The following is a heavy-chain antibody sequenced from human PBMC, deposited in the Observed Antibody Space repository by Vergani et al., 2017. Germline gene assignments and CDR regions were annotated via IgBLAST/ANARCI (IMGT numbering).Heavy chain of an antibody. CDR3: AKDRLRVSGVVVIAPRFYFDY. D-gene: IGHD2-21*01. J-gene: IGHJ4*02. V-gene: IGHV3-30*18. CDR2: ISYDGSNK. Sequence: QVQLVEPGGGVVQPGRSLRLSCAASGFTFSSYGMHWVRQAPGKGLEWVAVISYDGSNKYYADSVKGRFTISRDNSKNTLYLQMNSLRAEDTAVYYCAKDRLRVSGVVVIAPRFYFDYWGQGTLVTVSS. CDR1: GFTFSSYG.